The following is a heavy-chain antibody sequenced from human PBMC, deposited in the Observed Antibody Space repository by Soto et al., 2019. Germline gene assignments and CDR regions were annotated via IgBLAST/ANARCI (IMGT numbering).Heavy chain of an antibody. Sequence: ASVKVSCKASGYTFTSYAMHWVRQAPGQRLEWMGWINAGNGNTKYSQKFQGRVTITRDTSASTAYMELSSLRSEDTAVYYCARDRPLTAMALDYWGQGTLVTVSS. J-gene: IGHJ4*02. CDR1: GYTFTSYA. CDR2: INAGNGNT. D-gene: IGHD5-18*01. V-gene: IGHV1-3*01. CDR3: ARDRPLTAMALDY.